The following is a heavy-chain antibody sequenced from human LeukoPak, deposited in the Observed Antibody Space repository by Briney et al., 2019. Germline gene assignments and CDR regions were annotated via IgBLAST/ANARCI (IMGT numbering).Heavy chain of an antibody. D-gene: IGHD6-13*01. V-gene: IGHV5-51*01. CDR3: ARQQSSSYDY. J-gene: IGHJ4*02. CDR2: IYPGDSDT. CDR1: DYNFTNFW. Sequence: GESLKISCTGSDYNFTNFWVAWVRQMPGKGLEWMGIIYPGDSDTRYSPSFQGQVTISADRSISTAYLQWSSLKASDTAMYYCARQQSSSYDYWGQGTLVTVSS.